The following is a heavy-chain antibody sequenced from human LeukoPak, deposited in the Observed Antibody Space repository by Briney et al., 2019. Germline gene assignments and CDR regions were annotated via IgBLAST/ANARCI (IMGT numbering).Heavy chain of an antibody. CDR3: AGDYIWGRLF. Sequence: PAGGSLRLSCVGSGFSLSDYWMHWVRKTPGKGLMWVSRITSDGSTTWYADSVKGRFTVSRDNAKNTLFLEMNSLRDEDTAVYYCAGDYIWGRLFWGQGTLVTVSS. J-gene: IGHJ4*01. CDR2: ITSDGSTT. D-gene: IGHD3-16*01. V-gene: IGHV3-74*01. CDR1: GFSLSDYW.